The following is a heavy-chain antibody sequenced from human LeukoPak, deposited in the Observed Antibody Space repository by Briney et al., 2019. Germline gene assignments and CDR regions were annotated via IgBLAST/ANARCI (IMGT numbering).Heavy chain of an antibody. Sequence: SVKVSCKASGGTFSIYAISWVRQAPGQGLEWMGRIIPILGIANYAQKFQGRVTITADKSTSTAYMELSSLRSEDTAVYYCARDRYGTGYFDYWAREPWSPSPQ. CDR3: ARDRYGTGYFDY. CDR1: GGTFSIYA. D-gene: IGHD5-18*01. J-gene: IGHJ4*02. V-gene: IGHV1-69*04. CDR2: IIPILGIA.